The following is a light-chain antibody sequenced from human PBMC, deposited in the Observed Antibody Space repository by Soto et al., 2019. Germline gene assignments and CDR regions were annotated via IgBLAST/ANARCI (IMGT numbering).Light chain of an antibody. CDR2: EGT. J-gene: IGLJ3*02. Sequence: QSGLTQPASVSGSPGQSITISYTGPSGDGGNYNLVSWYRQRPGKAPKLIIYEGTKRHAGVSTRFSGSISANAASLTISGLQAEDEADYYCCSYAATNYFVVFGGGTKVTVL. CDR3: CSYAATNYFVV. CDR1: SGDGGNYNL. V-gene: IGLV2-23*01.